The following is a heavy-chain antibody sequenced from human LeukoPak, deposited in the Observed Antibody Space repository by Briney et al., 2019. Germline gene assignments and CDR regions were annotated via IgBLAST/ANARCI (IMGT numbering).Heavy chain of an antibody. CDR2: ISGSGGST. CDR1: GFTFSNYG. J-gene: IGHJ4*02. CDR3: ARHPQWARYYFDY. D-gene: IGHD2-8*01. V-gene: IGHV3-23*01. Sequence: GGSLRLSCAASGFTFSNYGMSWVRQAPGKGLEWVSAISGSGGSTYYADSVKGRFTISRDISKNTLYLQMNSLRAEDTAVYYCARHPQWARYYFDYWGQGTLVTVSS.